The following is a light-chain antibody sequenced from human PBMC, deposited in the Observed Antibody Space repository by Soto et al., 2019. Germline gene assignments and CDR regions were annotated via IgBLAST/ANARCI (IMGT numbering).Light chain of an antibody. J-gene: IGLJ1*01. CDR2: DVS. Sequence: QSVLTQPRSVSGSPGQSVTISCTGTSSYVGGYNYVSWYQQHPGKAPKLMIYDVSKRPSGVPDRFSGSKSGNTASLTISGLQAEDEADYYCCSYAGSSTYVFGTGTKVTVL. V-gene: IGLV2-11*01. CDR1: SSYVGGYNY. CDR3: CSYAGSSTYV.